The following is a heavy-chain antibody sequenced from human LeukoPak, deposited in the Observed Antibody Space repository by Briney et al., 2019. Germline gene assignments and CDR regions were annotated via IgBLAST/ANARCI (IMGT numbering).Heavy chain of an antibody. J-gene: IGHJ4*02. CDR1: GFSFSRHA. D-gene: IGHD5-18*01. V-gene: IGHV3-30*09. CDR2: ISYDESNI. CDR3: ARDDRAMGTQFFDY. Sequence: GRSLRLSCGGSGFSFSRHAMHWVRQAPGKGLEWVALISYDESNIFYADSVEGRFAISRDNSKNTLYLQMTSLRPEDTALYFCARDDRAMGTQFFDYWGPGTLVIVSS.